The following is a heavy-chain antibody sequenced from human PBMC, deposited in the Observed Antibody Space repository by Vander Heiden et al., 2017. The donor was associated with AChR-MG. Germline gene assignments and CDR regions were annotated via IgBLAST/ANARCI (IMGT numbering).Heavy chain of an antibody. Sequence: EVQLVDSGGVVVQPGGSLRLPCAASGFPFDECTMHWVRQAPGKGREWVSLISWVGGSTYYADSVKGRFTISRDNSKNSLYLQMNSLRTEDTALYYCARVLPPSYDYYGMDVWGQGTTVTVSS. V-gene: IGHV3-43*01. CDR2: ISWVGGST. CDR1: GFPFDECT. J-gene: IGHJ6*02. CDR3: ARVLPPSYDYYGMDV.